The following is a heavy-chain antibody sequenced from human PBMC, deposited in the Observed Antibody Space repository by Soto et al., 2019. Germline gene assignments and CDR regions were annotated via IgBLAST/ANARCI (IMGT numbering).Heavy chain of an antibody. CDR3: AIARVADSSLDH. J-gene: IGHJ4*01. Sequence: QVHLVESGGGVVQSGRPRRLSCVGSGFIFSNSAMHWVRQAPGKGLEWVAFISYDASEIFYADSVRGRFTISRVNPKNTLCLHVISPRADDTAVYYCAIARVADSSLDHWGHGTLVTVSS. CDR1: GFIFSNSA. V-gene: IGHV3-30*01. CDR2: ISYDASEI. D-gene: IGHD3-3*01.